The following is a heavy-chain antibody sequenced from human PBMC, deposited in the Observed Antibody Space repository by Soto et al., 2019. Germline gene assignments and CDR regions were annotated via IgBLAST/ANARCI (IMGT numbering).Heavy chain of an antibody. J-gene: IGHJ4*02. CDR3: ASEPYGDSQYFDY. V-gene: IGHV3-30*04. Sequence: QVQLVESGGGMVQPGTSLRLSCAASGFTFNSLSLHWVRQRPDKGLEWVAVISHDGRVTFYADFVKGRFTVSRDNSKTTIYLQVNSLRAEDTAVYYCASEPYGDSQYFDYWGQGALVTVSS. CDR2: ISHDGRVT. D-gene: IGHD2-21*02. CDR1: GFTFNSLS.